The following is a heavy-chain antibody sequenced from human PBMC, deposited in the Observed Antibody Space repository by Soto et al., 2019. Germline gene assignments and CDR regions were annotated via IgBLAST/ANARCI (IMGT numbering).Heavy chain of an antibody. V-gene: IGHV5-51*01. CDR1: GYSFTKYW. CDR3: ARRGDISGYMVY. Sequence: PGESLKISCKGSGYSFTKYWIAWVRQMPGKSLEWMGIIYPGDSDTRYSPSFQGQVTISADKSINTAYLQWSSLKASDTAMYYCARRGDISGYMVYWGQGILVTVSS. CDR2: IYPGDSDT. J-gene: IGHJ4*02. D-gene: IGHD3-22*01.